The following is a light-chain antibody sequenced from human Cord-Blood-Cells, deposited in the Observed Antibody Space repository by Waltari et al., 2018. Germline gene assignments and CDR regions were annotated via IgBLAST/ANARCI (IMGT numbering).Light chain of an antibody. V-gene: IGKV1-8*01. J-gene: IGKJ4*01. CDR3: QQYYSYLT. CDR2: AAS. Sequence: AIRMTQSPSSFSASTGDRVTITCRASQGISSYLAWYQQKPGKAPKLLIYAASTLQSGVPPRFSGSGSGTDFTLTISCLQSEDFATYYCQQYYSYLTFGGGTKVEIK. CDR1: QGISSY.